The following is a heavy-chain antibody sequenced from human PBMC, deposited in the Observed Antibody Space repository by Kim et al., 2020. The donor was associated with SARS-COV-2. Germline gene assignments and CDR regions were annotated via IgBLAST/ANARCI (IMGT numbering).Heavy chain of an antibody. V-gene: IGHV3-23*01. J-gene: IGHJ5*02. CDR2: ISGSGAGT. Sequence: GGSLRLSCAASGFTFSIYAMNWVRQAPGKGLEWVSAISGSGAGTYYADSVKGRFTISRDNSKNTLYLQMNSLRAEDTAVYYCAKDGLIWFGGQIRDNWFDPWGQGALVTVSS. D-gene: IGHD3-10*01. CDR3: AKDGLIWFGGQIRDNWFDP. CDR1: GFTFSIYA.